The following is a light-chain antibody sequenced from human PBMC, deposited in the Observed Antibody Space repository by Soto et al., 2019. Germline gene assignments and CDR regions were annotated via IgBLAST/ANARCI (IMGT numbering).Light chain of an antibody. CDR1: QSVATN. J-gene: IGKJ1*01. V-gene: IGKV3-15*01. CDR2: GAS. CDR3: HQYARSLWT. Sequence: TDSRATLSVSPGEGATLSVRASQSVATNLARYQQRPGQAPRLLIYGASKRAIGLPARFSGSGSGTEFTLTITSLQSEDFAVYYCHQYARSLWTFGQGTKVDI.